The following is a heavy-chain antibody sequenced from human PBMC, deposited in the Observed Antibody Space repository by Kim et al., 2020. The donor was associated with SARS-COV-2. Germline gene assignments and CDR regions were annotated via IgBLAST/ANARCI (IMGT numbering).Heavy chain of an antibody. CDR3: AKHYGDSWYQYLDN. J-gene: IGHJ4*02. Sequence: GGSLRLSCAASGFTFSSYAMSWVRQAPGKGLEWVSAITGSGGNTYYADSVEGRFTISSDKSKNTLYLQMSSLRAEDTAVYYCAKHYGDSWYQYLDNWGQGSLVTVSS. CDR2: ITGSGGNT. CDR1: GFTFSSYA. D-gene: IGHD6-13*01. V-gene: IGHV3-23*01.